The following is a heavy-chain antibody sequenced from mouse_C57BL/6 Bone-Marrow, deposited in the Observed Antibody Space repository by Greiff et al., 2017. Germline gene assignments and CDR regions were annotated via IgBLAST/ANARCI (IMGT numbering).Heavy chain of an antibody. D-gene: IGHD1-1*01. Sequence: VQLQQSGAELVKPGASVKLSCKASGYTFTSYWMQWVTQRPGQGLEWIGEIDPSASYTNYNPKFKGKAPLTVDTSSSTASLQLSSLTSEDSAVYYSARSCSTTVVATDARDYWGQGTADTGSA. CDR1: GYTFTSYW. CDR2: IDPSASYT. CDR3: ARSCSTTVVATDARDY. V-gene: IGHV1-50*01. J-gene: IGHJ4*01.